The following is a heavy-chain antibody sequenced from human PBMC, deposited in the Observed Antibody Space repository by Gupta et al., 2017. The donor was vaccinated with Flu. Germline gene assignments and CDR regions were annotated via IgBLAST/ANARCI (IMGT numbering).Heavy chain of an antibody. CDR2: IGTAGDT. J-gene: IGHJ6*02. CDR3: ARARAGTYYYYGMDV. Sequence: EVQLVESGGGWVQPGGSLRLSCAASGFTFSSYDMHWVRQATGKGLEWVSAIGTAGDTYYPGSVKGRFTISRENAKNSLYLQMNSLRAGDTAVYYCARARAGTYYYYGMDVWGQGTTVTVSS. CDR1: GFTFSSYD. V-gene: IGHV3-13*01. D-gene: IGHD6-13*01.